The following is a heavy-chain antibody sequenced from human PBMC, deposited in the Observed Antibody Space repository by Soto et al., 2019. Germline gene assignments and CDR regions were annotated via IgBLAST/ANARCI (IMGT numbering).Heavy chain of an antibody. D-gene: IGHD2-2*01. Sequence: SQTLSLTCAISGDSVSSNSAAWNWIRQSPSRGLEWLGRTYYRSKWYNDYAVSVKSRITINPDTSKNQFSLQLNSVTHEDTAVYYCARTKIVVPAAIPTGMDVWGQGTTVTVT. CDR1: GDSVSSNSAA. CDR3: ARTKIVVPAAIPTGMDV. CDR2: TYYRSKWYN. J-gene: IGHJ6*02. V-gene: IGHV6-1*01.